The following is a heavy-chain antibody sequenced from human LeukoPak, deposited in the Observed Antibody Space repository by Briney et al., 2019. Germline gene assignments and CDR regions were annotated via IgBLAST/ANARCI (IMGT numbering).Heavy chain of an antibody. V-gene: IGHV1-8*01. Sequence: ASVKVSCKASGYTFTSYDINWVRQASGQGLECMGWMNPNSGNTGYAQKFQGRVTMTRNTSISTAYMELSSLRSEDTAVYYCASLRLGGSGSYYTGFDYWGQGTLVTVSS. D-gene: IGHD3-10*01. J-gene: IGHJ4*02. CDR3: ASLRLGGSGSYYTGFDY. CDR2: MNPNSGNT. CDR1: GYTFTSYD.